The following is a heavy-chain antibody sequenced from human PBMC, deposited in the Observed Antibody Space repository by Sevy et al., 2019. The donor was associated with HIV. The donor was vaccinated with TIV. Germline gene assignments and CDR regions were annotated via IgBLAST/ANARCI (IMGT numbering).Heavy chain of an antibody. CDR1: GFIFSSYS. Sequence: GGSLRLSCAASGFIFSSYSMNWVRQAPGKGLEWISYISDSSSPRYYADAVKGRFTISRDNAKNPLNLQMNSLKAEDTAVYYCARGLGALPGYYYAMDVWGQGTTVTVSS. V-gene: IGHV3-48*01. J-gene: IGHJ6*02. CDR3: ARGLGALPGYYYAMDV. D-gene: IGHD6-6*01. CDR2: ISDSSSPR.